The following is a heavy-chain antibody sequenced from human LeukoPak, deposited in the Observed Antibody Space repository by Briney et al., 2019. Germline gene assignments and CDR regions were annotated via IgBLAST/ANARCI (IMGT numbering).Heavy chain of an antibody. D-gene: IGHD3-22*01. Sequence: ASVKVSCKASGYTFTSYDINWVRQATGQGLEWMGWINPNSGGTNYAQKFQGRVTMTRDTSISTVYMDLSRLTSDDTAVYYCARDYYDNSGGAFDIWGQGTMVTVSS. J-gene: IGHJ3*02. CDR2: INPNSGGT. V-gene: IGHV1-2*02. CDR3: ARDYYDNSGGAFDI. CDR1: GYTFTSYD.